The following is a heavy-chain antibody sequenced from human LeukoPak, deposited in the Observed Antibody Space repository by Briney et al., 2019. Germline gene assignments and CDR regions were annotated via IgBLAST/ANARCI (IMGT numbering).Heavy chain of an antibody. CDR1: GVSVSDGRYY. Sequence: PSETLSLTCNVSGVSVSDGRYYWTWIRQHPGKGLEWIGYKYYSGSTNYNPSLKSRVTISVDTSKNQFSLKLSSVTAADTAVYYCPRDPSPHRFLEWLRDPPVFDLWGRGTLVTVSS. J-gene: IGHJ2*01. CDR3: PRDPSPHRFLEWLRDPPVFDL. V-gene: IGHV4-61*01. CDR2: KYYSGST. D-gene: IGHD3-3*01.